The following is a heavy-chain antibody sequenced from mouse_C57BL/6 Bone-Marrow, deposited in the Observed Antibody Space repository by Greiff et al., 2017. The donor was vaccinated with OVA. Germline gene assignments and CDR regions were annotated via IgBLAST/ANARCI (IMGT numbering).Heavy chain of an antibody. J-gene: IGHJ4*01. V-gene: IGHV1-76*01. Sequence: VQLQQSGAELVRPGASVKLSCKASGYTFTDYYINWVKQRPGQGLEWIARIYPGSGNTYYNEKFKGKATLTAEKSSSTAYMQLSSLTSEDSAVYVCARCGSHYYAMDYWGQGTSVTVSS. CDR1: GYTFTDYY. CDR3: ARCGSHYYAMDY. D-gene: IGHD1-1*01. CDR2: IYPGSGNT.